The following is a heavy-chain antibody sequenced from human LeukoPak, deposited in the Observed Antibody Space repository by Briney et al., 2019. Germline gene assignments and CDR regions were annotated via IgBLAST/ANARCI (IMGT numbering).Heavy chain of an antibody. V-gene: IGHV4-34*01. J-gene: IGHJ4*02. CDR1: GGSFSGYY. CDR3: ARATADDFCSGHRIDY. Sequence: PSETLSLTCAVYGGSFSGYYWSWIRQPPGKGLEWIGEINHSGSTNYNPSLKSRVAISVDTSKNQFSLKLSSVTAADTAVYYCARATADDFCSGHRIDYWGQGTLVTVSS. D-gene: IGHD3-3*01. CDR2: INHSGST.